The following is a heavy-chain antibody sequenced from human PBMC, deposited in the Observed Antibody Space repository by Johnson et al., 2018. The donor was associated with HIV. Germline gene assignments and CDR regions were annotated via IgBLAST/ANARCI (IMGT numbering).Heavy chain of an antibody. Sequence: VQLVESGGGLVQPGRSLRLSCAASGFTFDDYAMHWVRQAPGKGLEWVSGISWSGGSTGYADSVKARFMISRDNAKNSLYLQMNSLRAEDTAVYYCARETVTSGAFDIWGQGTMVTVSS. J-gene: IGHJ3*02. CDR3: ARETVTSGAFDI. D-gene: IGHD4-11*01. CDR2: ISWSGGST. CDR1: GFTFDDYA. V-gene: IGHV3-9*01.